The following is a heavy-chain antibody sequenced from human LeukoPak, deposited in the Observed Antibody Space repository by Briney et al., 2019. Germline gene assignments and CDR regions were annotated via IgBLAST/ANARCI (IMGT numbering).Heavy chain of an antibody. CDR1: GFTFSSYA. Sequence: GGSLRLSCAASGFTFSSYAMSWVRQAPGKGLEWVSAISGSGGSTYYADSVKGRFTISRDNSKNTLYLQVNSLRAEDTAVYYCAKAFYSSMSSFDYWGQGTLVTVSS. D-gene: IGHD6-13*01. CDR3: AKAFYSSMSSFDY. J-gene: IGHJ4*02. V-gene: IGHV3-23*01. CDR2: ISGSGGST.